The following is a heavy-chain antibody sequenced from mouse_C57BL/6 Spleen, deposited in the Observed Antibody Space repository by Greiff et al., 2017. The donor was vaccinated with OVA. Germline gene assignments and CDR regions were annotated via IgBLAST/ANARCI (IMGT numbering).Heavy chain of an antibody. D-gene: IGHD1-1*01. V-gene: IGHV1-69*01. CDR3: ARPGSSLAWVAY. CDR1: GYTFTSYW. Sequence: VQLQQPGAELVMPGASVKLSCKASGYTFTSYWMHWVKQRPGQGLEWIGEIDPSDSYTNYNQKFKGKSTLTVDKSSSTAYMQLSSLTSEDSAVYDCARPGSSLAWVAYWGQGTLVTVSA. CDR2: IDPSDSYT. J-gene: IGHJ3*01.